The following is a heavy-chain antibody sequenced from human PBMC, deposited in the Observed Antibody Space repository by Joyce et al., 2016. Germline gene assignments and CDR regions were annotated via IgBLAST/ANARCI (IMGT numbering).Heavy chain of an antibody. D-gene: IGHD6-19*01. Sequence: EVQLVQSGAEVKKPGESLKISCKGSGNSFTGYWIAWVRQMPGKGLETMGIIYPGDSDTSYSPSFQGQVTISVDKSINTAYLQWSSLKASDTAMYFCARQLRGWALDYWGQGTLVTVAS. CDR2: IYPGDSDT. J-gene: IGHJ4*02. V-gene: IGHV5-51*01. CDR3: ARQLRGWALDY. CDR1: GNSFTGYW.